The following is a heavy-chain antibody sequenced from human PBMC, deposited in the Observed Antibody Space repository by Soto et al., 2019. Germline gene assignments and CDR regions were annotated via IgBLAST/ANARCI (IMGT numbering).Heavy chain of an antibody. CDR2: TYYRSKWYN. V-gene: IGHV6-1*01. D-gene: IGHD5-12*01. Sequence: SQTLSLTCALSGDSVCSNSAAWNWIRQSPSRGLEWLGRTYYRSKWYNDYAVSVKSRITINPDTSKNQFSLQLNSVTPEDTAVYYCARVGYSGYDDNWFDHWGQGNLVTVSS. J-gene: IGHJ5*02. CDR3: ARVGYSGYDDNWFDH. CDR1: GDSVCSNSAA.